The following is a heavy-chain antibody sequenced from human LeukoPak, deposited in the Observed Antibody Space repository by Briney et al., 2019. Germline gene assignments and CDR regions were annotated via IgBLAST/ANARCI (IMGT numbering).Heavy chain of an antibody. D-gene: IGHD2-15*01. Sequence: GRSLRLSCAASGFTFRSYGMHWVRQAPGKGLEWVAIIWYDGRNKYYADSVKGRFTLSRDNSKNTLYLQMGSLRAEDTAVYYCARVVGYCGGATCSFYFDYWGQGTLVTVSS. V-gene: IGHV3-33*01. CDR3: ARVVGYCGGATCSFYFDY. CDR1: GFTFRSYG. CDR2: IWYDGRNK. J-gene: IGHJ4*02.